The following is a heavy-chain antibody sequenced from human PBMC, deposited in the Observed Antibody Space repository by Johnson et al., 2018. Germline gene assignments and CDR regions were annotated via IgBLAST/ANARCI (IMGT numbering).Heavy chain of an antibody. CDR3: AKDPYYYGSGSYWSYYYYMDV. Sequence: VQLVESGGGVVQPGRSLRLSCAASGFTFSSYGMHWVRQAPGKGLDWVAVISYDGTNKYYADSVKGRFTISRDNSKNTLYLQMNSLRAEDTTVYYCAKDPYYYGSGSYWSYYYYMDVWGKGTTVTVSS. V-gene: IGHV3-30*18. CDR1: GFTFSSYG. D-gene: IGHD3-10*01. CDR2: ISYDGTNK. J-gene: IGHJ6*03.